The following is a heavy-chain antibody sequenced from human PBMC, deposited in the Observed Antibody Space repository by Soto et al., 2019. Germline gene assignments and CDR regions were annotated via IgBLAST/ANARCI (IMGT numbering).Heavy chain of an antibody. CDR2: LNANNGNT. CDR3: ARKDGYFAIYAMDV. J-gene: IGHJ6*02. V-gene: IGHV1-18*01. D-gene: IGHD5-12*01. Sequence: ASVKVSCKASGYSFSSYGISWVRQAPGQGLEWMGWLNANNGNTNYAEKFQGRVTMTRDTSTSTAFMELRSLRSDGTAVYYCARKDGYFAIYAMDVWGQGTTVTVS. CDR1: GYSFSSYG.